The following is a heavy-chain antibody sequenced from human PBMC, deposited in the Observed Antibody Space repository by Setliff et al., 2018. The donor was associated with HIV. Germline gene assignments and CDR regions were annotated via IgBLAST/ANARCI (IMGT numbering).Heavy chain of an antibody. CDR3: ARDHHSGRGSNFPWYSDL. D-gene: IGHD1-26*01. CDR2: ITSYNGNT. J-gene: IGHJ2*01. CDR1: GYTFSNYG. Sequence: ASVKVSCKAPGYTFSNYGITWARQAPGQGLEWMGWITSYNGNTNYAKKFKGRVTMTTDTSTSIAYMELKSLRSEDTAVYYCARDHHSGRGSNFPWYSDLWGRGTLVTV. V-gene: IGHV1-18*01.